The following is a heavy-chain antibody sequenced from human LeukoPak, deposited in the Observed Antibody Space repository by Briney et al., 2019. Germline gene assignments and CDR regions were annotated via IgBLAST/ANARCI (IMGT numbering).Heavy chain of an antibody. D-gene: IGHD5-24*01. Sequence: PSETLSLTCAVYGGSFSGYSWNWIRQPPVKGLEWIGEINHSGGTNYNPSLKSRVTISVDTSKKQFSLKLSSVTAADTAVYYCARDGPIKWGQGTLVTVSS. V-gene: IGHV4-34*01. CDR1: GGSFSGYS. CDR2: INHSGGT. CDR3: ARDGPIK. J-gene: IGHJ4*02.